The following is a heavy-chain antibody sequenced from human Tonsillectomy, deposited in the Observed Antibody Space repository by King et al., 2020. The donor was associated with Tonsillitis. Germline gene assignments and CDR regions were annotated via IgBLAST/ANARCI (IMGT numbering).Heavy chain of an antibody. Sequence: VQLVESGGGVVQPGRSLRLSCAASGFTFSSYAIHWVRQAPGKGLEWGALISYDATNKYYAESVKGRFTIARDNSKNTLYLQMNSLRTEDTAVYYCAASLNADYGDYASHYRGQGTLVTVSS. CDR3: AASLNADYGDYASHY. CDR2: ISYDATNK. J-gene: IGHJ4*02. CDR1: GFTFSSYA. D-gene: IGHD4-17*01. V-gene: IGHV3-30*01.